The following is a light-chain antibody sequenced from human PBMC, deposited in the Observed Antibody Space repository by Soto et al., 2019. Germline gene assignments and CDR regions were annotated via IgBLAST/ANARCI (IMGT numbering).Light chain of an antibody. Sequence: EVVMTQSPATLSVSPGERATLSCRASQSVNANLAWYQQKPGQAPRLLIPGAYNRGTGIPARFSGSGLGTEFLHNVSSLQSEDFPVYVCQQDNTWLWSVGQGTKV. CDR1: QSVNAN. J-gene: IGKJ1*01. CDR2: GAY. V-gene: IGKV3-15*01. CDR3: QQDNTWLWS.